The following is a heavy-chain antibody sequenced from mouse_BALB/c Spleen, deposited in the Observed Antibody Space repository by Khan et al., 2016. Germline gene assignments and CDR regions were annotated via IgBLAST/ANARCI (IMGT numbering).Heavy chain of an antibody. V-gene: IGHV7-3*02. Sequence: EVELVESGGGLVQPGDSLRLSCATSGFTFTDYYMNWVRQPPGKALEWLGFIRNKAIGYTTEYSPSVKGRFTISRDNSQSILYLQMNTLRAEDSATYYCARDMGWMLFDYWGQGTTLTVSS. CDR2: IRNKAIGYTT. CDR3: ARDMGWMLFDY. CDR1: GFTFTDYY. J-gene: IGHJ2*01.